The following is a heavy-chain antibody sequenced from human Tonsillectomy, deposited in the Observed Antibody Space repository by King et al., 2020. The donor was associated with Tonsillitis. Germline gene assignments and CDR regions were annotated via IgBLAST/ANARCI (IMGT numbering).Heavy chain of an antibody. Sequence: VQLVESGGGLVQPGRSLRLSCAASGFTFDDYAMHWVRQGPGKGLEWVAGISWNSTSINYADSVKGRFTISRDNAQNDVYLQMNSLRPEDTAFYYCAKAWYNSGWCVGFDCWGPGTLVTVSS. CDR1: GFTFDDYA. V-gene: IGHV3-9*01. CDR3: AKAWYNSGWCVGFDC. J-gene: IGHJ4*02. D-gene: IGHD6-19*01. CDR2: ISWNSTSI.